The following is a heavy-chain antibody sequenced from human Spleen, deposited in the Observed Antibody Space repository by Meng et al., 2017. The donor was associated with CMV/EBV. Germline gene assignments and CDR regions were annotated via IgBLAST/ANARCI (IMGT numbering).Heavy chain of an antibody. CDR2: ISTSNGNT. D-gene: IGHD4-17*01. J-gene: IGHJ4*02. CDR3: ARNRADGDYNSH. Sequence: ASVKVSCKASDYTFTSFGMNWLRQAPGQGLEWMGWISTSNGNTNYEQKFQGRVTMTTDSSTNTAYMELRSLTSDDTAVYYCARNRADGDYNSHWGRGTLVTVSS. V-gene: IGHV1-18*01. CDR1: DYTFTSFG.